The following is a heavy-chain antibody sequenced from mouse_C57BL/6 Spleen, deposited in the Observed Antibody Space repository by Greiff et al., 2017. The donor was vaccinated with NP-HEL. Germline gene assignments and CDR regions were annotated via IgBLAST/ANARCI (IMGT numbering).Heavy chain of an antibody. V-gene: IGHV1-4*01. J-gene: IGHJ4*01. CDR1: GYTFTSYT. Sequence: QVQLQQSGAELARPGASVKMSCKASGYTFTSYTMHWVKQRPGQGLEWIGYINPSSGYTKYNQKFKDKATLTADKSSSPAYMQLISLTSEDSAIYYCARRSGNWDGDALDYWGQGTSVTVSS. D-gene: IGHD4-1*01. CDR2: INPSSGYT. CDR3: ARRSGNWDGDALDY.